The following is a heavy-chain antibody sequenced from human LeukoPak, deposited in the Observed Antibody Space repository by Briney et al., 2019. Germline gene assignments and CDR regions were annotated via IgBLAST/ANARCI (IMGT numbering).Heavy chain of an antibody. Sequence: GASVKVSCKASGYTFTSYGISWVRQAPGQGLEWMGWISAYNGNTNYAQKLQGRVTMTTDTSTSTAYMELRSLRSDDTAVYYCARDSPIIVVVPAARYYYYMDVWGKGTTVTISS. CDR1: GYTFTSYG. CDR2: ISAYNGNT. D-gene: IGHD2-2*01. CDR3: ARDSPIIVVVPAARYYYYMDV. J-gene: IGHJ6*03. V-gene: IGHV1-18*01.